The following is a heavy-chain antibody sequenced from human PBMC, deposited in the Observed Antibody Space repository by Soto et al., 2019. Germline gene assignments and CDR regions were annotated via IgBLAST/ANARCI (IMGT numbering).Heavy chain of an antibody. D-gene: IGHD3-10*01. J-gene: IGHJ6*02. CDR2: IWYDGSNK. CDR3: ARDRPVLLWFGESTLGYYYYGMDV. Sequence: GGSLRLSCAASGFTFSSYGMHWVRQAPGKGLEWVAVIWYDGSNKYYADSVKGRFTISRDNSKNTLYLQMNSLRAEDTAVYYCARDRPVLLWFGESTLGYYYYGMDVWGPATTVTVSS. CDR1: GFTFSSYG. V-gene: IGHV3-33*01.